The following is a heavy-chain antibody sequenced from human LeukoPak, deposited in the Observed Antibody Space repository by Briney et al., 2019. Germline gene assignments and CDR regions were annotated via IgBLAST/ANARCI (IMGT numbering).Heavy chain of an antibody. J-gene: IGHJ4*02. CDR2: INHSGST. V-gene: IGHV4-34*01. D-gene: IGHD3-16*02. Sequence: SETLSLTCAVYGGSFSGYYWSWIRQPPGKGLEWIGEINHSGSTNYNPSLKSRVTISVDTSKNQFSLKLSSVTAADTAVYYCARLGSYQPYYFDYWGQGTLVTVSS. CDR3: ARLGSYQPYYFDY. CDR1: GGSFSGYY.